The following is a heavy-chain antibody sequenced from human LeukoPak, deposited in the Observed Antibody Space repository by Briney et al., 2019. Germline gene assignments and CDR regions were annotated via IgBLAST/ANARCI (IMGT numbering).Heavy chain of an antibody. J-gene: IGHJ3*02. Sequence: GGSLRLSCAASGFTVSGNYTSWVRQAPGKGLEWVSVIYSGGSTYYADSVKGRFTISRDNSKNTLYLQMNSLRAEDTAVYYCARALHYDFWSGYYSLGDAFDIWGQGTMVTVSS. D-gene: IGHD3-3*01. CDR1: GFTVSGNY. CDR3: ARALHYDFWSGYYSLGDAFDI. CDR2: IYSGGST. V-gene: IGHV3-53*05.